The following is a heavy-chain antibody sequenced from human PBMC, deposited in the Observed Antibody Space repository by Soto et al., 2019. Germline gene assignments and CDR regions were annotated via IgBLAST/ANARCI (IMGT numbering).Heavy chain of an antibody. CDR3: AKEHAYSSGWDEFDY. Sequence: QSGGSLRLSCAASGFTFSSYAMSWVRQAPGKGLEWVSVISGSGISTYYADSVKGRFTISRDNSKNTLYLQMNSLRAEDTAVYYCAKEHAYSSGWDEFDYWGQGTLVTVSS. J-gene: IGHJ4*02. V-gene: IGHV3-23*01. D-gene: IGHD6-19*01. CDR2: ISGSGIST. CDR1: GFTFSSYA.